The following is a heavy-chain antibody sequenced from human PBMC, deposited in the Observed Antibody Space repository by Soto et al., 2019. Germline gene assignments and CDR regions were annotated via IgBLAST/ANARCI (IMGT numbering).Heavy chain of an antibody. CDR2: ILSSSGSI. J-gene: IGHJ6*03. Sequence: EVQLVESGGGLVKPGGSLRLSCAASGVTFSSFSFNWVRQAPGKGLEWVSFILSSSGSIYYADSVKGRFTISRDNAKNSLYLKMNSLKDEDTAVYYCARESGEQLVRRGFYYYYMDVWGKGTTVTVSS. V-gene: IGHV3-21*01. CDR1: GVTFSSFS. CDR3: ARESGEQLVRRGFYYYYMDV. D-gene: IGHD6-6*01.